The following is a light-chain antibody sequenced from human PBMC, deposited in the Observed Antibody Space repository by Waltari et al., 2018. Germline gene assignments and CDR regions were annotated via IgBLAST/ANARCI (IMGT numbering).Light chain of an antibody. CDR1: SSDVGSHNL. CDR3: CSYAGGTASIL. V-gene: IGLV2-23*01. J-gene: IGLJ2*01. Sequence: QSALTQPASVSGSPGQSITISCTGTSSDVGSHNLVSWYQHHPGKAPKLMLYEDTKRPSWVSNRFSGSKSGNTASLTISGLQAEDEADYYCCSYAGGTASILLGGGTKLTVL. CDR2: EDT.